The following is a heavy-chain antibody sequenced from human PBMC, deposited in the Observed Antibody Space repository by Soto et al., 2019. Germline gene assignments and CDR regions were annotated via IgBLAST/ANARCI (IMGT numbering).Heavy chain of an antibody. CDR3: APHDWFDP. Sequence: EVQLVESGGGLVQPGGSLRLSCAVSGISVSTHYMSWVRQAPGKGLEWVSVMYSNGKTYYADSVKGRFTISRDNLKNSLHLQMSSLRIEDTATYYGAPHDWFDPWGQGTLVTVSS. J-gene: IGHJ5*02. CDR1: GISVSTHY. V-gene: IGHV3-66*04. CDR2: MYSNGKT.